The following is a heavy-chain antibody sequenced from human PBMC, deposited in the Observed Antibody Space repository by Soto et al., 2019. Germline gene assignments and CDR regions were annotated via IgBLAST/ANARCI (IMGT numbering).Heavy chain of an antibody. CDR3: GHSVVRIFMGAKYLACLEP. J-gene: IGHJ5*02. V-gene: IGHV2-5*02. D-gene: IGHD3-3*02. CDR2: IYWDYDK. CDR1: GVSWNTGGVG. Sequence: QITLKESGPTLVKPTQTLTLTCSFSGVSWNTGGVGVAWIRQPPGKALEWRGIIYWDYDKHYSPSLKNKLTITKATSKSQVVLTMTNMDPVDTATNLCGHSVVRIFMGAKYLACLEPWGQGTLVTVSS.